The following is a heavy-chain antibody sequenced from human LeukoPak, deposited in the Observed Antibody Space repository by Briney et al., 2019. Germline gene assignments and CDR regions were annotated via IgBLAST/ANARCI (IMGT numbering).Heavy chain of an antibody. V-gene: IGHV4-61*05. J-gene: IGHJ4*02. CDR1: GGSISTSNYY. Sequence: SETLSLTCTVSGGSISTSNYYWGWIRQSPGKALEWIGYIYYTETSYNPSLKSRVTISADTSRDQFSLKLSSVTAADTAVYYCASRKLGNDYWGQGILVTVTS. D-gene: IGHD7-27*01. CDR3: ASRKLGNDY. CDR2: IYYTET.